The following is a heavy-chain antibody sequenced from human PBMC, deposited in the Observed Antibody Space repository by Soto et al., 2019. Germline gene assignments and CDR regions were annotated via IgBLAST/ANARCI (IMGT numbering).Heavy chain of an antibody. J-gene: IGHJ3*01. CDR3: ATRWYYDSSGYGPS. D-gene: IGHD3-22*01. CDR1: GGTFSSYA. Sequence: QVQLVQSGAEVKKPGSSVKVSCKASGGTFSSYAISWVRQAPGQGLEWMGGIIPIFGTANYAQKFQGRVTITANESTRTAYMELSSLRSEDTAVYYCATRWYYDSSGYGPSWGQGTMVTVSS. CDR2: IIPIFGTA. V-gene: IGHV1-69*01.